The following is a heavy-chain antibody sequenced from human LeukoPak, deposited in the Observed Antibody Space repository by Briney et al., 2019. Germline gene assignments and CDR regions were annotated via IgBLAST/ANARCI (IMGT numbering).Heavy chain of an antibody. D-gene: IGHD6-6*01. V-gene: IGHV1-18*01. J-gene: IGHJ4*02. CDR2: ISTYNGNS. Sequence: GASVKVSCKASGYTFTTYSINWVRQAPGHGLEWMGWISTYNGNSNYAQKLQGRVTMTTDTSTSTAYMELRSLRSDDTPMYYCAKDRWRDGSSSFDNWGQGTLVTVSS. CDR3: AKDRWRDGSSSFDN. CDR1: GYTFTTYS.